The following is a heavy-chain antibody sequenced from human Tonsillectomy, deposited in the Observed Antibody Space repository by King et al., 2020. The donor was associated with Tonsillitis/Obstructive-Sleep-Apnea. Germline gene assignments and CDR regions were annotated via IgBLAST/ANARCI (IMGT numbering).Heavy chain of an antibody. CDR2: FSGGGGGT. CDR3: AKPYTTYYDHYMDV. J-gene: IGHJ6*03. D-gene: IGHD1-26*01. V-gene: IGHV3-23*04. Sequence: QLVQSGGGLVQPGGSLRLSCAVSGFSFTSYAMHWVRQAPGKGLEWVSGFSGGGGGTYYADSVKGRFTISRDNSKNTLYLQMNSLRAEDTAVYFCAKPYTTYYDHYMDVWGKGTTVTVSS. CDR1: GFSFTSYA.